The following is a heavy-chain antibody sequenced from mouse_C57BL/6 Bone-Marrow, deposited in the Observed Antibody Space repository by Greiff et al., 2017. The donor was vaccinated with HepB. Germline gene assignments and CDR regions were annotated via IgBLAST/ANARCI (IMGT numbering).Heavy chain of an antibody. CDR2: IDPEDGDT. CDR3: TTRGLLRFLFDY. D-gene: IGHD1-1*01. CDR1: GFNITDYY. Sequence: EVMLVESGAELVRPGASVKLSCTASGFNITDYYMHWVKQRPEQGLEWIGRIDPEDGDTEYAPKFQGKATMTADTSSNTAYLQLSSLTSEDTAVYYCTTRGLLRFLFDYWGQGTTLTVSS. J-gene: IGHJ2*01. V-gene: IGHV14-1*01.